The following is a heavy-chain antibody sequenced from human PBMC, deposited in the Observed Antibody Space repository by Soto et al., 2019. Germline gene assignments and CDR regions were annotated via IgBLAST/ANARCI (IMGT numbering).Heavy chain of an antibody. V-gene: IGHV4-31*03. CDR3: ARGESLVYYYYYGMDV. CDR2: IYYSGST. J-gene: IGHJ6*02. CDR1: GGSISSGGYY. D-gene: IGHD6-13*01. Sequence: SETLSLTCTVSGGSISSGGYYWSWIRQHPGKGLEWIGYIYYSGSTYYNPSLKSRVTISVDTSKNQFSLKLSSVTAADTAVYYCARGESLVYYYYYGMDVWGQGTTVTVSS.